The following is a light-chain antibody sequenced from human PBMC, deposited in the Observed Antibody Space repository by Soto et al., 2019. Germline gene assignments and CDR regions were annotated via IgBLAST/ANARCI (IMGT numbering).Light chain of an antibody. Sequence: EIVLTQSPGTLSLSPGERATLSCRASQSVSSSYVAWYQQKPGQAPRLVIYGASTRATGIPDRFSGSGSGTDFTLTISRLEPEDFAVYYCHQYGSLTWTFGQGTKVEIK. CDR2: GAS. CDR1: QSVSSSY. J-gene: IGKJ1*01. V-gene: IGKV3-20*01. CDR3: HQYGSLTWT.